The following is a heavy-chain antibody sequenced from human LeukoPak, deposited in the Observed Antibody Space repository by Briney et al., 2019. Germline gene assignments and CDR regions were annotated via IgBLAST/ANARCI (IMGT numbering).Heavy chain of an antibody. Sequence: SVKVSCKASGGTFSSYAISWVRQAPGQGLEWMGGIIPIFGTANYAQKFWGRVTITADKSTRTAYMELSSLRSEDTAVYYCARGGGTEWLLVPFEYWGQGTLVTVSS. CDR2: IIPIFGTA. D-gene: IGHD3-22*01. V-gene: IGHV1-69*06. J-gene: IGHJ4*02. CDR3: ARGGGTEWLLVPFEY. CDR1: GGTFSSYA.